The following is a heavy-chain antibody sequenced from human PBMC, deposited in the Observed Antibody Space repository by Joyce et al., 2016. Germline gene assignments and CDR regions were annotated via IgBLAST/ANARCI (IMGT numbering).Heavy chain of an antibody. CDR3: ARGGIVYDYSMDL. D-gene: IGHD3-22*01. CDR2: ISSYSTYI. V-gene: IGHV3-21*02. Sequence: EVQLVESGGALVKPGGSLRISCAASGFTFSTSSRSWFRRAPVKGLDWVAAISSYSTYIFYADSVKGRFTVSRDNAKNSLYLQMNSLRAEDTAVFFCARGGIVYDYSMDLWGQGTTVTVSS. J-gene: IGHJ6*02. CDR1: GFTFSTSS.